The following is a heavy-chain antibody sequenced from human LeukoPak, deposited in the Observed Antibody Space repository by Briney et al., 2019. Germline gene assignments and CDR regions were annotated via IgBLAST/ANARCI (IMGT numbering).Heavy chain of an antibody. CDR2: IWYDGSHT. Sequence: GGSLRLSCAASGFTFNNYGMHWVRQAPGKGLEWVAIIWYDGSHTYYADSVKGRFTISRDNSKNTLYLEMNSLRAEDTAAYYCAPDHGGFWGQGTLVTVSS. CDR1: GFTFNNYG. D-gene: IGHD3-16*01. J-gene: IGHJ4*02. CDR3: APDHGGF. V-gene: IGHV3-33*01.